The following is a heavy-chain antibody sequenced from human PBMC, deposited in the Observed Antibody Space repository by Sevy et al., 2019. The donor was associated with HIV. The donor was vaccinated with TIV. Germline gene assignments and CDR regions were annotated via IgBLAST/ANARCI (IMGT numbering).Heavy chain of an antibody. CDR1: GYTFTSYG. CDR3: ARDIVVVPAATDNDAFDI. CDR2: ISAYNGNT. J-gene: IGHJ3*02. Sequence: ASVKVSCKASGYTFTSYGISWVRQAPGQGLEWMGWISAYNGNTNYAQKLQGRVTMTTDTSTSTAYMELRSLRSDDTAMYYCARDIVVVPAATDNDAFDIWGQGTMVTVSS. V-gene: IGHV1-18*01. D-gene: IGHD2-2*01.